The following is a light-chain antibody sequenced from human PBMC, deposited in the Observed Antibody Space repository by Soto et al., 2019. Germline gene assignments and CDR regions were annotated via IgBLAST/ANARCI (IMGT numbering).Light chain of an antibody. Sequence: EIVLTKSPGTLSLSPGERATLSCRASQSVSSSYLAWYQQKPGQAPRLLIYGASSRATGIPDRFSGSGSGTDFSLTISRLEPEDFAVYYCQQYGSSPPETTFGGGTKVEIK. CDR1: QSVSSSY. J-gene: IGKJ4*01. CDR2: GAS. V-gene: IGKV3-20*01. CDR3: QQYGSSPPETT.